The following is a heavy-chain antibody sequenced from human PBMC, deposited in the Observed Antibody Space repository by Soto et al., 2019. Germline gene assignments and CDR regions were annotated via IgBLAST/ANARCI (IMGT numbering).Heavy chain of an antibody. V-gene: IGHV1-8*01. Sequence: QVQLVQSGAEVKKPGASVKVSCKGSGYTFTSYHINWVRQATGQGLEWMGWMNPNSGNTGYAQTLQGRVTMTWDTSISTDYMELRSLRFEDTAMYYCARGHISSTKNWLDPWGQGTLVTVSS. J-gene: IGHJ5*02. D-gene: IGHD6-6*01. CDR1: GYTFTSYH. CDR2: MNPNSGNT. CDR3: ARGHISSTKNWLDP.